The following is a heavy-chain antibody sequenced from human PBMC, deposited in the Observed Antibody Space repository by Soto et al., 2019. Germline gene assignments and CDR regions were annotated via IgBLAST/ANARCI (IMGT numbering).Heavy chain of an antibody. Sequence: GGSLRLSCAASGFTFSSYAMGWVRQGPGKGLEWVAVVSFGGSTHYADSVRGRFTISRDNSKNTLSLQMNSLTAEDTAVYFCAKRRGAGGHFDYRGQGALVTVSS. CDR1: GFTFSSYA. J-gene: IGHJ4*02. D-gene: IGHD2-15*01. CDR2: VSFGGST. CDR3: AKRRGAGGHFDY. V-gene: IGHV3-23*01.